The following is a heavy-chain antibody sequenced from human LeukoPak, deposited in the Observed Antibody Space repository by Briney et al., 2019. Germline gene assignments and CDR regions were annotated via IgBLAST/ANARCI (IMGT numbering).Heavy chain of an antibody. CDR1: GFTFSSYS. Sequence: GGSLRLSCAASGFTFSSYSMNWVRQAPGKGLEWVSAISGSGGSTYYADSVKGRFTISRDNTKNTLYLQMNSLRAEDTAVYYCAKSQWLAPFDYWGQGTLVTVSS. D-gene: IGHD6-19*01. V-gene: IGHV3-23*01. CDR3: AKSQWLAPFDY. J-gene: IGHJ4*02. CDR2: ISGSGGST.